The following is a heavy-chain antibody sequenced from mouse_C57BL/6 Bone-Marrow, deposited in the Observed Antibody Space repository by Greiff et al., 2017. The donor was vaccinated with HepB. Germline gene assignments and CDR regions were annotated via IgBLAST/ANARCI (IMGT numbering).Heavy chain of an antibody. CDR1: GYTFTSYW. CDR3: ARGGYYGRYFDV. CDR2: IYPGSGST. D-gene: IGHD1-1*01. Sequence: QVQLQHPGAELVKPGASVKMSCKASGYTFTSYWITWVKQRPGQGLEWIGDIYPGSGSTNYNEKFKSKATLTVDTSSSTAYMQLSSLTSEDSAVYYCARGGYYGRYFDVWGTGTTVTVSS. J-gene: IGHJ1*03. V-gene: IGHV1-55*01.